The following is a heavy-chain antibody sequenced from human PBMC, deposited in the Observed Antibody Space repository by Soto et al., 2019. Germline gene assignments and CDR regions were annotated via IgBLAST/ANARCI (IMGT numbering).Heavy chain of an antibody. J-gene: IGHJ5*02. CDR2: ISGSGGST. D-gene: IGHD3-22*01. CDR1: GFTFSSYA. CDR3: AKGITMLVVVIKT. V-gene: IGHV3-23*01. Sequence: EVRLLESGGGLVQPGGSLRLSCVASGFTFSSYAMTWVRQAPGKGLEWVSVISGSGGSTYYPGSEKGRFTISRDNSKNMFYLQMNSLRAEDTAAYYCAKGITMLVVVIKTWGQGTLVSVSS.